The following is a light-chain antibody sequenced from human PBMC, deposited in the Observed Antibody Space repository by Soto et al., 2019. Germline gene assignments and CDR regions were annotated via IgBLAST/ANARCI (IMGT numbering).Light chain of an antibody. Sequence: EIVLTQSPATLSLSPGERATLSCRASQSVSSYLAWYQQKPGQAPRLLIYDASSRATGIPARFSGSGSGTDFTLTISSLEHEDFAVYYCQQRSNWPAVTFGPGTKVDIK. V-gene: IGKV3-11*01. CDR2: DAS. CDR3: QQRSNWPAVT. J-gene: IGKJ3*01. CDR1: QSVSSY.